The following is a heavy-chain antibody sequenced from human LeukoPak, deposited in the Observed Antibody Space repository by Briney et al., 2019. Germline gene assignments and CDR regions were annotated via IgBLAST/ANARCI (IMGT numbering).Heavy chain of an antibody. CDR2: IIPIFGTA. D-gene: IGHD3-9*01. Sequence: ASVKVSCKASGGTFSSYAISWVRQAPGQGLEWMGGIIPIFGTANYAQKFQGRVTITADESTSTAYMELSSLRSEDTAVYYCARDDILTGYYASYFDYWGQGTLVTVSS. CDR3: ARDDILTGYYASYFDY. V-gene: IGHV1-69*13. CDR1: GGTFSSYA. J-gene: IGHJ4*02.